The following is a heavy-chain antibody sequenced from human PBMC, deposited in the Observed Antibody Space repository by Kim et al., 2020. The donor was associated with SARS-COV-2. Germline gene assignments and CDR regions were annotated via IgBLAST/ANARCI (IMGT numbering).Heavy chain of an antibody. J-gene: IGHJ6*01. CDR1: GFTFSSYG. D-gene: IGHD3-10*01. V-gene: IGHV3-33*06. CDR2: IWYDGSST. CDR3: AKRRFNAVFGGYYIAV. Sequence: GGSLRLSCAASGFTFSSYGMNWVRQAPGKGLEWVAVIWYDGSSTYYADSVKGRFTISRDNSKNTLYLQMNSLRAEDTAVYYCAKRRFNAVFGGYYIAVW.